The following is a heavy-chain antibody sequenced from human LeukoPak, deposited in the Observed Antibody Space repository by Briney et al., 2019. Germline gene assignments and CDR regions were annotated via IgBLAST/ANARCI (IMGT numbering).Heavy chain of an antibody. CDR3: ARGCSGGSCYHQLDY. CDR2: IYYSGTT. D-gene: IGHD2-15*01. V-gene: IGHV4-59*12. J-gene: IGHJ4*02. Sequence: SETLSLTCTVSAGSISSYYWSWIRQPPGKGLEWIGYIYYSGTTNYNPSLKSRVTISVDTSKNQVSLKLRSVTAADTAVYFCARGCSGGSCYHQLDYWGQGTLVTVSS. CDR1: AGSISSYY.